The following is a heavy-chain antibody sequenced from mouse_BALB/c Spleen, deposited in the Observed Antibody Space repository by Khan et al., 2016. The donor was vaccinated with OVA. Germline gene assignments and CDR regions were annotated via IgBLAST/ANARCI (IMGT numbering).Heavy chain of an antibody. D-gene: IGHD2-10*02. CDR2: IYPGTGSI. V-gene: IGHV1S132*01. CDR1: GYIFTSYW. CDR3: VRGGYDNPYFDY. Sequence: VQLQESGAELVRPGASVKLSCKTSGYIFTSYWIHWVKQTSGQGLEWIARIYPGTGSIYYNEKFKGKATLTADKSSSTAYMQLSSLKSEDSAVXFCVRGGYDNPYFDYWDQGTTLTVSS. J-gene: IGHJ2*01.